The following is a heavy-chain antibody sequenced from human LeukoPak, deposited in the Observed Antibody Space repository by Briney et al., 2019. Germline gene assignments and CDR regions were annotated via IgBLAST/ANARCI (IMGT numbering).Heavy chain of an antibody. V-gene: IGHV1-46*01. CDR3: ARTTEGGYTYDYFYYYYMDV. Sequence: ASVKVSCKASGYTFTSYYMHWVRQAPGQGLEWMGIINPSGGSTSYAQKFQGRVTMTRDMSTSTVYMKLSSVTAADTAVYYCARTTEGGYTYDYFYYYYMDVWGKGTTVTISS. CDR2: INPSGGST. D-gene: IGHD5-18*01. CDR1: GYTFTSYY. J-gene: IGHJ6*03.